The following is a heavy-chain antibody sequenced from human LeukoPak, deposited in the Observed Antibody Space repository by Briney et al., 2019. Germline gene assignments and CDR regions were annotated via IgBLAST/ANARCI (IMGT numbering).Heavy chain of an antibody. J-gene: IGHJ6*02. CDR3: ASRRPRRYYYGMDV. D-gene: IGHD6-6*01. Sequence: GGSLRLSCAASGFTFSSYCMSWVRQAPGKGLEWVSDISSSSSTIYYADSVKGRFTISRDNAKNSLYLQMNSLRAEDTAVYYCASRRPRRYYYGMDVWGQGTTVTVSS. CDR1: GFTFSSYC. V-gene: IGHV3-48*01. CDR2: ISSSSSTI.